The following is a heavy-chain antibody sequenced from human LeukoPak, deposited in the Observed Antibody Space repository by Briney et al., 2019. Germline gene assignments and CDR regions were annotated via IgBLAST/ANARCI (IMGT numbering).Heavy chain of an antibody. CDR3: AKSDCGGDGCKLLNY. Sequence: GGSLRLSCAASGFTFRSYAMSWVRQPPGKGLEWVSAVSDSGDATRYADSVRGRFTISRDNSKDTLYLQMNSLRAEDTAVYYCAKSDCGGDGCKLLNYWGQGTLVPVSS. D-gene: IGHD2-21*01. CDR1: GFTFRSYA. J-gene: IGHJ4*02. V-gene: IGHV3-23*01. CDR2: VSDSGDAT.